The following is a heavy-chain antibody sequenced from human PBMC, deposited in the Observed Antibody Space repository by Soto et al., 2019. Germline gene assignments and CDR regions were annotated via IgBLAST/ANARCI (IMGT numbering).Heavy chain of an antibody. Sequence: QITLKESGPTLVKPTQNLTLTCTFSGFSLTTRGVGVGWIRQPPGKALECLALIYWDDDKRYSPSLQSRLSIPKDTSKNQVVLTMTNVDPVDTATYYCAHIPNYYQYDWFDPWGQGTLVSVSS. D-gene: IGHD3-16*01. CDR3: AHIPNYYQYDWFDP. CDR1: GFSLTTRGVG. CDR2: IYWDDDK. V-gene: IGHV2-5*02. J-gene: IGHJ5*02.